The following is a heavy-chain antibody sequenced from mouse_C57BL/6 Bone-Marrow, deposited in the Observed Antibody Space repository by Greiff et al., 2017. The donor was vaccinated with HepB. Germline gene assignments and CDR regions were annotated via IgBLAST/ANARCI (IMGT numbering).Heavy chain of an antibody. CDR3: ARGEFYGSTPL. Sequence: EVQLQQSGPELVKPGASVKISCKASGYTFTDYYMNWVKQSHGKSLEWIGDINPNNGGTRYNQKFKGKATLTVDKSSSTAYMELRSLTSEDSAVYYCARGEFYGSTPLWGQGTLVTVSA. CDR1: GYTFTDYY. J-gene: IGHJ3*01. V-gene: IGHV1-26*01. CDR2: INPNNGGT. D-gene: IGHD1-1*01.